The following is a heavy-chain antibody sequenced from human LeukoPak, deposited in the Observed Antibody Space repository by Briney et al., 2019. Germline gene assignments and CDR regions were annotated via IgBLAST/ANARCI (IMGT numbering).Heavy chain of an antibody. Sequence: SETLSLTCAVYGGSSSGYYWGWIRQPPGKGLEWIGEINHSGSTNYNPSLKSRVTISVDTSKNQFSLKLSSVTAADTAVYYCARERCSSTSCHRISGFRYWGQGTLVTVSS. J-gene: IGHJ4*02. CDR2: INHSGST. D-gene: IGHD2-2*01. V-gene: IGHV4-34*01. CDR3: ARERCSSTSCHRISGFRY. CDR1: GGSSSGYY.